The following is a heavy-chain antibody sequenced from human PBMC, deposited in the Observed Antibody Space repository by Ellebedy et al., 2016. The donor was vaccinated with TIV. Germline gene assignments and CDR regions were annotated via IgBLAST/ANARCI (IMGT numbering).Heavy chain of an antibody. J-gene: IGHJ6*02. D-gene: IGHD4-17*01. V-gene: IGHV3-33*06. CDR3: AKRGPGDYNGMDV. CDR1: GFTFSGFG. CDR2: IWYDGTNT. Sequence: GESLKISCAASGFTFSGFGIHWVRQAPGKGLEWVAIIWYDGTNTYYADSVKGRFTISRDNSQNTLYLQMNSLRDEDTAVYYCAKRGPGDYNGMDVWGQGTTVTVSS.